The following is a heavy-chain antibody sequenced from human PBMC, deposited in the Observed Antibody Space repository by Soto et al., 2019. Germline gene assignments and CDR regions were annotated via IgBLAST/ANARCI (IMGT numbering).Heavy chain of an antibody. Sequence: ASVKVSCKASGYTFTSYGISWVRQAPGQGLEWMGWISAYNGNTNYAQKLQGRVTMTTDTSTSTAYMELRSLRSDDTAVYYCAREKGYSYGWASVRSFDYWGQGTLVTVSS. J-gene: IGHJ4*02. CDR1: GYTFTSYG. CDR2: ISAYNGNT. CDR3: AREKGYSYGWASVRSFDY. V-gene: IGHV1-18*01. D-gene: IGHD5-18*01.